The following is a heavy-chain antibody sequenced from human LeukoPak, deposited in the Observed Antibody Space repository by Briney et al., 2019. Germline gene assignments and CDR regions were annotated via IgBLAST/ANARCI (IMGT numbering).Heavy chain of an antibody. CDR1: GGSISSYY. V-gene: IGHV4-59*01. D-gene: IGHD1-20*01. CDR3: AREVTGYFDY. CDR2: IYYSGST. J-gene: IGHJ4*02. Sequence: SETLSLTCTVSGGSISSYYWSWIRQPPGKGLEWIGYIYYSGSTNYNPSLKSRVTISVDTSKNQFSLKLSSVTAADTAVYYCAREVTGYFDYWGQGTLVTVSS.